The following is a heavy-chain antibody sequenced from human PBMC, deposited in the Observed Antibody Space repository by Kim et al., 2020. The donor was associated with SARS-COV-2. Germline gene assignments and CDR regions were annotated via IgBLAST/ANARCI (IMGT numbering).Heavy chain of an antibody. CDR2: IRSKANSYAT. V-gene: IGHV3-73*01. CDR3: YSPEAPGGGQQLSYSSY. D-gene: IGHD6-13*01. CDR1: GFTFSGSA. Sequence: GGSLRLSCAASGFTFSGSAMHWVRQASGKGLEWVGRIRSKANSYATAYAASVKGRFTISRDDSKNTAYLQMNSLKTEDTAVYYCYSPEAPGGGQQLSYSSYWGQGTLVTVSS. J-gene: IGHJ4*02.